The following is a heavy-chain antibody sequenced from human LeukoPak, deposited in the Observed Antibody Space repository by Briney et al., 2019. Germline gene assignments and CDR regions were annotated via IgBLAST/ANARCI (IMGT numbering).Heavy chain of an antibody. CDR3: AREMHTAVVWPSDY. J-gene: IGHJ4*02. D-gene: IGHD5-18*01. V-gene: IGHV1-18*01. CDR2: ISAYNGNT. Sequence: ASVKVSCKASGYTFTSYGISWVRQAPGQGLEWMGWISAYNGNTNYAQKLQGRVTMTTDTSTSTAYMELRSLRSDDTAVYYCAREMHTAVVWPSDYWGQGTLVTVSS. CDR1: GYTFTSYG.